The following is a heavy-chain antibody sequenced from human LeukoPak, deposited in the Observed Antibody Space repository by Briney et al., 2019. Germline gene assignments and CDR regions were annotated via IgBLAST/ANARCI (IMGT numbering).Heavy chain of an antibody. CDR2: IYYSGST. D-gene: IGHD3-3*01. CDR1: GGSISSYY. Sequence: SETLSLTCTVSGGSISSYYWSWIRQPPGKGLEWIGYIYYSGSTNYNPSLKSRVTISVDTSKNQFSLKLSSVTAADTAVYYCARASPRIYDFWSGYRFDYWGQGTLVTVSS. V-gene: IGHV4-59*01. CDR3: ARASPRIYDFWSGYRFDY. J-gene: IGHJ4*02.